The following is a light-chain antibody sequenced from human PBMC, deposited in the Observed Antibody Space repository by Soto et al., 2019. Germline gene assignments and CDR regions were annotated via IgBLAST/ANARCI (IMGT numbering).Light chain of an antibody. CDR3: QQYGGSPGT. Sequence: EIVFPQAPGTLSLSPGERGTLSRLASQSVGKSLAWYQQKPGQAPRLLIYGASTRATGIPDRFSGSGSGTDFTQTISRLEPEDFAVYYCQQYGGSPGTFGQGTKVDIK. V-gene: IGKV3-20*01. CDR1: QSVGKS. CDR2: GAS. J-gene: IGKJ1*01.